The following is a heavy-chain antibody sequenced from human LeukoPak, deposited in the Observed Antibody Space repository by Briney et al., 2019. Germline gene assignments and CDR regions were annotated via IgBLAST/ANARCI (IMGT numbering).Heavy chain of an antibody. CDR2: IYHSGRT. CDR3: ARAIVPMVRGVIIPYYYYGMDV. Sequence: SETLSLTCAVSSGSMSSSNWWSWVRQPPGKGLEWIGEIYHSGRTNYNPSLKSRVTISVDKSKNQFSLKLSSVTAADTAVYYCARAIVPMVRGVIIPYYYYGMDVWGKGTTVTVSS. J-gene: IGHJ6*04. D-gene: IGHD3-10*01. CDR1: SGSMSSSNW. V-gene: IGHV4-4*02.